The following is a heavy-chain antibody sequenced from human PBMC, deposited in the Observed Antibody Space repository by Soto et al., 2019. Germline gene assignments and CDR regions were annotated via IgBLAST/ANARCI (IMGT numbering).Heavy chain of an antibody. Sequence: GGSLRLSCAASGFTFSSYAMSWVRQAPGKGLEWVSAISGSGGSTYYADSVKGRFTISRDFSKNTLYLQMNSLRAEDTAVYYCAKDLVFEYSSSPIWGQGTMVTVSS. CDR3: AKDLVFEYSSSPI. D-gene: IGHD6-6*01. V-gene: IGHV3-23*01. J-gene: IGHJ3*02. CDR1: GFTFSSYA. CDR2: ISGSGGST.